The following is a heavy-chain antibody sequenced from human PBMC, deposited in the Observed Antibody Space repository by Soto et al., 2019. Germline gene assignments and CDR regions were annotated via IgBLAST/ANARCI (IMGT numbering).Heavy chain of an antibody. CDR2: INPATGAA. J-gene: IGHJ3*02. Sequence: QLHLVQSGAVVKKPGASVTVSCSASGYPVTAYYMHWVRQAPGRGLEWMGGINPATGAAKYTQTFRGRVTRTRDTSTSPVFMELSGLTSEDTAVFYCARGGGVGVAGSAAFDMWGQGTLVTVSS. CDR1: GYPVTAYY. CDR3: ARGGGVGVAGSAAFDM. V-gene: IGHV1-2*02. D-gene: IGHD3-3*01.